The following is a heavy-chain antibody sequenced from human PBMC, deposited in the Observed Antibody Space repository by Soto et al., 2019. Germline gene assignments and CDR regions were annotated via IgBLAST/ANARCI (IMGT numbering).Heavy chain of an antibody. V-gene: IGHV4-34*01. Sequence: SETLSLTCAVYGGSFSGYYWSWIRQPPGKGLEWIGEINHSGSTNYNPSLKSRVTISVDTSKNQFSLKPSSVTAADTAVYYCARARFLEWLLSRYYYYYGMDVWGQGTTVTVSS. CDR2: INHSGST. D-gene: IGHD3-3*01. J-gene: IGHJ6*02. CDR1: GGSFSGYY. CDR3: ARARFLEWLLSRYYYYYGMDV.